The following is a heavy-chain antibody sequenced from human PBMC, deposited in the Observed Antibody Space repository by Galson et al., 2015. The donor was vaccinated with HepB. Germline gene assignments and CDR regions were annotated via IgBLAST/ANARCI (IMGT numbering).Heavy chain of an antibody. Sequence: SLRLSCAASGFTFRNAWMSWVRQAPGKGQEWVGRVKSKTDGETTDYAAPVKGRFTISRDDAKDTLYLQMNSLKTEDTAVYYCMGGSGSYGVYWGQGTLVTVSS. CDR2: VKSKTDGETT. CDR1: GFTFRNAW. D-gene: IGHD3-10*01. J-gene: IGHJ4*02. CDR3: MGGSGSYGVY. V-gene: IGHV3-15*01.